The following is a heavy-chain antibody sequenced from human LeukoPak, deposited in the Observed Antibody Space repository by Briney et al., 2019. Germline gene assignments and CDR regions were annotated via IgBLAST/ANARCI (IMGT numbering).Heavy chain of an antibody. CDR1: GGTFSSYA. V-gene: IGHV1-69*13. Sequence: SVKVSCKASGGTFSSYATSWVRQAPGQGLEWMGGIIPIFGTANYAQKFQGRVTITADESTSTAYMELSSLRSEDTAVYYCARDDRPYYYYGMDVWGQGTTVTVSS. J-gene: IGHJ6*02. CDR3: ARDDRPYYYYGMDV. CDR2: IIPIFGTA.